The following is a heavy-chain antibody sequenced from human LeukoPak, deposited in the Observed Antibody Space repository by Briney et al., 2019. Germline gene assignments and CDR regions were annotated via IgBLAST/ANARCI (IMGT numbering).Heavy chain of an antibody. CDR3: ARRINLAAFDI. Sequence: SETLSLTCTVSGVSISSSYSYWGWIRQPPGKGLEWIGEINHSGSTNYNPSLKSRVTISVDTSKNQFSLKLSSVTAADTAVYYCARRINLAAFDIWGQGTMVTVSS. V-gene: IGHV4-39*07. D-gene: IGHD2-21*01. CDR2: INHSGST. CDR1: GVSISSSYSY. J-gene: IGHJ3*02.